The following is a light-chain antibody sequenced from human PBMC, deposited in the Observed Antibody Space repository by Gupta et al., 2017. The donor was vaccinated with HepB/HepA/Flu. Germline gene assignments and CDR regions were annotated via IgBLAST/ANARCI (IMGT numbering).Light chain of an antibody. CDR2: AAS. CDR3: QQYGSSPYT. V-gene: IGKV3-20*01. J-gene: IGKJ2*01. Sequence: ENVLTQSPGTLSLSPGERATLSCRVSQSVSSRYLGWYQQKPGQAPRLLIYAASSRATGIPDRFSGSGSETDFTLTISSLEPEDFAVYYCQQYGSSPYTFGQGTKLEIK. CDR1: QSVSSRY.